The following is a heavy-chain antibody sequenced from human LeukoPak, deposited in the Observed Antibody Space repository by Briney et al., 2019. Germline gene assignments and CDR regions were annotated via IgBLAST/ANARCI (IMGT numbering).Heavy chain of an antibody. Sequence: QTGGSLRLSCAASGFTFSSYEMNWVRQAPGKGLEWVSYISSSGRTIYYADSVKGRFTFSRDNAKNSLYLQMSSLRSEDTALYYCVKSEGNGYGSGPFDHWGQGSLVTVSS. CDR2: ISSSGRTI. V-gene: IGHV3-48*03. D-gene: IGHD3-10*01. J-gene: IGHJ4*02. CDR1: GFTFSSYE. CDR3: VKSEGNGYGSGPFDH.